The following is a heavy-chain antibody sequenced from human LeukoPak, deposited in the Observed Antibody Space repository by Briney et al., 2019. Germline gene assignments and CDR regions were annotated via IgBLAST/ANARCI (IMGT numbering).Heavy chain of an antibody. D-gene: IGHD6-19*01. CDR2: ISYSGST. CDR1: GGSISSYY. Sequence: SETLSLTCTVSGGSISSYYWSWIRQPPGKGLEWIGYISYSGSTNYNPSLKSRVTISVDTSKNQFSLKLSSVTTADTAVYYCARSIAVAGLDYWGQGTLVTVSS. V-gene: IGHV4-59*08. J-gene: IGHJ4*02. CDR3: ARSIAVAGLDY.